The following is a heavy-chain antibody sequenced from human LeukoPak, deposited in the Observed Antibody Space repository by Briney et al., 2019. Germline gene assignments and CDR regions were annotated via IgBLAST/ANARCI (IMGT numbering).Heavy chain of an antibody. D-gene: IGHD3-10*01. Sequence: SETLSLTCTVSGGSISSGDYYWSWIRQPPGKGLEWIGYIYYSGSTYYNPSLKSRVTISVDTSKNQFSLKLSSVTAADTAVYYCARGVRVYYYGSGSNREIDYWGQGTLVTVSS. V-gene: IGHV4-30-4*08. CDR3: ARGVRVYYYGSGSNREIDY. CDR1: GGSISSGDYY. J-gene: IGHJ4*02. CDR2: IYYSGST.